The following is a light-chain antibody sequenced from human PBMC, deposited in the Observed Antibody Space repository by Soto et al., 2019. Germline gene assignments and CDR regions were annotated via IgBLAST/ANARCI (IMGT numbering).Light chain of an antibody. J-gene: IGKJ5*01. V-gene: IGKV1-39*01. CDR3: QQSYSTPPYT. CDR2: AAS. Sequence: DIQMTHPPSTLYAYVGDIVTITCRASQSISSWLAWYQQKPGKAPKLLIYAASSLQSGVPSRFSGSGSGTDFTLTISSLQPEDFATYYCQQSYSTPPYTFGQGTRLEIK. CDR1: QSISSW.